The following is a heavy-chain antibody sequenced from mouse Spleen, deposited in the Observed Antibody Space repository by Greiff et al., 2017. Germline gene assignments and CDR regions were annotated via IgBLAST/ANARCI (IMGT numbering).Heavy chain of an antibody. J-gene: IGHJ2*01. CDR2: INPSSGGT. D-gene: IGHD2-1*01. Sequence: VQLQQPGTELVKPGASVKLSCKASGYTFTSYWMHWVKQRPGQGLEWIGNINPSSGGTTYNEKFKSKATLTVDKSSSTAYMQLSSLTSEDSAVYYCAREGWGYYGFDYWGQGTTLTVSS. V-gene: IGHV1-53*01. CDR3: AREGWGYYGFDY. CDR1: GYTFTSYW.